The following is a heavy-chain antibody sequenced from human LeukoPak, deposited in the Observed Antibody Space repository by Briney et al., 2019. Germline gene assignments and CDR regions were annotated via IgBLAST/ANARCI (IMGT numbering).Heavy chain of an antibody. CDR3: ARGWDCDTTNCYLLQD. J-gene: IGHJ1*01. CDR2: TIAIFGTP. V-gene: IGHV1-69*05. CDR1: GGTLNSYA. Sequence: ASMKVSCKASGGTLNSYAFSWVRQAPGQGLEWMGGTIAIFGTPNYAQRFQDRVSITKDESTNTVYMELSNLRSDDTAVYYCARGWDCDTTNCYLLQDWGQGTLVIVSS. D-gene: IGHD2-2*01.